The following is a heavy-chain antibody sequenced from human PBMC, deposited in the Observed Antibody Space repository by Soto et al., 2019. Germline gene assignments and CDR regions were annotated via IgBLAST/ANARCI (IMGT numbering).Heavy chain of an antibody. Sequence: QVQLVQSGAEVKKPGASVKVSCKASGYTFTSYDINWVRQATGQGLEWMGCKNPHRGNTAYAQKFHGSLTMTRNTPISTAYMELTSLTSEDTAVYYCARALLVFEGWGQGTLVTVSS. J-gene: IGHJ4*02. CDR3: ARALLVFEG. CDR1: GYTFTSYD. V-gene: IGHV1-8*01. CDR2: KNPHRGNT. D-gene: IGHD6-13*01.